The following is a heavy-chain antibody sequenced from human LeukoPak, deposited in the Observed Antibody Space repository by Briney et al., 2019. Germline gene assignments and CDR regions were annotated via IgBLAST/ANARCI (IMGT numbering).Heavy chain of an antibody. J-gene: IGHJ4*02. V-gene: IGHV3-48*04. CDR1: GFTFSSYN. CDR2: ISSSSTTI. D-gene: IGHD3-22*01. Sequence: GGSLRLSCAASGFTFSSYNMNWVRQAPGKGLEWISYISSSSTTIYYADSVKGRFTISRDNARNSLFLQMNSLRAEDTAVYYCAKSGYNYDSNAYPFIDYWGQGTLVTVSS. CDR3: AKSGYNYDSNAYPFIDY.